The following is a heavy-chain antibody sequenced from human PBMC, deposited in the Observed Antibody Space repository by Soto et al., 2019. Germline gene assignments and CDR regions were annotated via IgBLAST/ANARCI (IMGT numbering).Heavy chain of an antibody. CDR3: ARVYPSDTRYGYVGNNWFDP. J-gene: IGHJ5*02. CDR1: GYTFTRYG. CDR2: ISAYNGNT. Sequence: ASVKVSCKASGYTFTRYGISWVRQAPGQGLEWMGWISAYNGNTNYAQKLQGRVTMTRDTSTSTVYMELSSLRSEDTAVYYCARVYPSDTRYGYVGNNWFDPWGQGTLVTVSS. D-gene: IGHD5-18*01. V-gene: IGHV1-18*01.